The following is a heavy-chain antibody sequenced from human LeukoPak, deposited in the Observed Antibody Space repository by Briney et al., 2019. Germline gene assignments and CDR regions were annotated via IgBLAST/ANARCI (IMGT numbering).Heavy chain of an antibody. V-gene: IGHV4-59*01. Sequence: SETLSLTCTVSGGSISSYYWSWIRKPPGKGLEWIGCVYTSGGTTYNPSLKSRVTISVDTSRSQVPLKLSSVTAADTAVYYCARDRARDGYLGGSYFDLWGRGTLVTVSS. CDR1: GGSISSYY. J-gene: IGHJ2*01. D-gene: IGHD5-24*01. CDR3: ARDRARDGYLGGSYFDL. CDR2: VYTSGGT.